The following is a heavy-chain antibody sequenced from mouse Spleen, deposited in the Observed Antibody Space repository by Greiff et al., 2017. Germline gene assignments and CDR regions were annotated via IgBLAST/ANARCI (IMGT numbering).Heavy chain of an antibody. D-gene: IGHD1-1*01. J-gene: IGHJ2*01. V-gene: IGHV1-55*01. CDR2: IYPGSGST. CDR3: AREGYYYGSSFYYFDY. Sequence: QVQLQQPGAELVKPGAPVKMSCKASGYTFTSYWITWVKQRPGQGLEWIGDIYPGSGSTNYNEKFKSKATLTVDTSSSTAYMQLSSLTSEDSAVYYCAREGYYYGSSFYYFDYWGQGTTLTVSS. CDR1: GYTFTSYW.